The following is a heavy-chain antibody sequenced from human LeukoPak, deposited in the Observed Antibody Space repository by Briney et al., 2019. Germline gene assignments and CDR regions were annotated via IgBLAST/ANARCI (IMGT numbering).Heavy chain of an antibody. CDR1: GFTFSSYG. CDR2: IRYDGSNE. Sequence: GGSLRLSCAASGFTFSSYGIHWVRQAPGKGLEWVAFIRYDGSNEYFADSVKGRFTISRDNSKNTLYLQMNSLRAEDTAVYYCARDPRHGMDVWGQGTTVTVSS. J-gene: IGHJ6*02. CDR3: ARDPRHGMDV. V-gene: IGHV3-30*02.